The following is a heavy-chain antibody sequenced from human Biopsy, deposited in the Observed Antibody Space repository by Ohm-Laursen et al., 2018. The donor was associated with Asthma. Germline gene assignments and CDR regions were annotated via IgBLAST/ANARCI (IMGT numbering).Heavy chain of an antibody. CDR1: GGTLRTYA. D-gene: IGHD3-16*01. J-gene: IGHJ6*02. CDR2: IIPMFGVP. Sequence: SVNPSCKASGGTLRTYAFNWVRQAPGQGLEWMGGIIPMFGVPKVAQKFQGRVTITADESTSTAYMEMSSLRSEDTAVYYCARVDAIMISGDFYFYSGFDLWGQGTTVRVSS. CDR3: ARVDAIMISGDFYFYSGFDL. V-gene: IGHV1-69*01.